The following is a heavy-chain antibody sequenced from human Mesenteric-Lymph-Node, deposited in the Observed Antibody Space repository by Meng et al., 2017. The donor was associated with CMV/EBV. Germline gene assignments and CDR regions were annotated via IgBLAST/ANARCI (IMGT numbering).Heavy chain of an antibody. J-gene: IGHJ4*02. CDR2: MNPNSGNT. Sequence: ASVKVSCKASGYTFTSYDINWVRQATGQGLEWMGWMNPNSGNTGYAQKFQGRVTITRNTSISTAYMELSSLRSEDTAVYYCARGKYSSSRSSWYYFDYWGQGTLVTVSS. D-gene: IGHD6-13*01. V-gene: IGHV1-8*03. CDR1: GYTFTSYD. CDR3: ARGKYSSSRSSWYYFDY.